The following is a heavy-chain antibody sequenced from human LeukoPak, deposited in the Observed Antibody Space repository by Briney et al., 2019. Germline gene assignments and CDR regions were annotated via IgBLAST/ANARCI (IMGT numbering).Heavy chain of an antibody. CDR2: IKTDGSDT. D-gene: IGHD6-19*01. CDR1: GFTFSSFW. J-gene: IGHJ4*02. V-gene: IGHV3-74*01. CDR3: ARYLIAVAGPFTDYFDY. Sequence: GGSLRLSCAASGFTFSSFWMHWVRHAPGQGPVWVSGIKTDGSDTRYADSVKGRFTISRDNAENSLYLQMNSLRAEDTAVYYCARYLIAVAGPFTDYFDYWGQGTLVTVSS.